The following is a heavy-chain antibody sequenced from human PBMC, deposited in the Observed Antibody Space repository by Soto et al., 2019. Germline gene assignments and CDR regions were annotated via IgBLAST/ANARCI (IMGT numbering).Heavy chain of an antibody. D-gene: IGHD3-10*01. CDR1: GGSISSGGYS. J-gene: IGHJ4*03. V-gene: IGHV4-30-2*01. CDR2: IYHSGST. Sequence: SSETLSLTCAVSGGSISSGGYSWSWILQPPGKGLEWIGYIYHSGSTYYNPSLKSRVTISVDRSKNQFSLKLSSVTAADTAVYYCAREIIWFVYSYGDHRDVFGIXGRGTLVLVSS. CDR3: AREIIWFVYSYGDHRDVFGI.